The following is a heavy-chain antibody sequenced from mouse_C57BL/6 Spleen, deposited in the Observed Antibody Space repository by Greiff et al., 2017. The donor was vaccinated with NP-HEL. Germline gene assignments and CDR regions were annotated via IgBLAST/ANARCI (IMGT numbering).Heavy chain of an antibody. CDR3: AREEDYYGSPYAMDY. D-gene: IGHD1-1*01. CDR2: IHPNSGST. V-gene: IGHV1-64*01. Sequence: QVQLKQPGAELVKPGASVKLSCKASGYTFTSYWMHWVKQRPGQGLEWIGMIHPNSGSTNYNEKFKSKATLTVDKSSSTAYMQLSSLTSEDSAVYYCAREEDYYGSPYAMDYWGQGTSVTVSS. J-gene: IGHJ4*01. CDR1: GYTFTSYW.